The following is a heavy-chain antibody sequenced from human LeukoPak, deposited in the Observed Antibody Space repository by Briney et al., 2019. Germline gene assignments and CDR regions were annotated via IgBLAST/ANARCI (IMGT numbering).Heavy chain of an antibody. CDR2: VNYRGSP. CDR3: SRSGLTGMREYERADYYYYGMDL. Sequence: PSETLSLTCDVPGGSFSGYPWSWIRQSPGKGLEWIGEVNYRGSPNYNPSLESRVTISVDTSKNQLSLKLTSVTAADTALYYCSRSGLTGMREYERADYYYYGMDLWGQGTAVTVFS. V-gene: IGHV4-34*01. D-gene: IGHD3-16*01. CDR1: GGSFSGYP. J-gene: IGHJ6*02.